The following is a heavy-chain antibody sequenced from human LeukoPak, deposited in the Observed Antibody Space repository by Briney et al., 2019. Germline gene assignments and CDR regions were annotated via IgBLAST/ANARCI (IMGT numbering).Heavy chain of an antibody. V-gene: IGHV4-38-2*02. CDR1: GYSISSGYY. CDR3: ARNGYGYSSPRFDF. CDR2: IYHSGST. Sequence: SETLSLTCTVSGYSISSGYYWGWIRQPPGKGLEWIGSIYHSGSTYYNPSLKSRVTISVDTSKNQFSLKLSSVTAADTAVYYCARNGYGYSSPRFDFWGQGTLVTVSS. J-gene: IGHJ4*02. D-gene: IGHD5-12*01.